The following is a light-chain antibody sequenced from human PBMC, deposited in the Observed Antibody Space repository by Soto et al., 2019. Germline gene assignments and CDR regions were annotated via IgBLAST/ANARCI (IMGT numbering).Light chain of an antibody. CDR2: GAS. J-gene: IGKJ4*01. V-gene: IGKV3-15*01. CDR1: QTVSSK. Sequence: EIVMTQSPATLSVSVGERATLSCRASQTVSSKLAWYQQKPGQAPRLLIHGASTRATGIPARFTGSGSGTEFTLTISSLQSEDFAVYYCQQYNDWPPQLTFGGGTKVEIK. CDR3: QQYNDWPPQLT.